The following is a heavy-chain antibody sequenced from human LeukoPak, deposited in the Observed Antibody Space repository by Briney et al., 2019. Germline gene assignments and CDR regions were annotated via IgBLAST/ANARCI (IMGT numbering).Heavy chain of an antibody. CDR3: ARGLVVVTAIPDY. CDR1: GFTFSSYW. CDR2: IKQDGSEK. J-gene: IGHJ4*02. V-gene: IGHV3-7*01. D-gene: IGHD2-21*02. Sequence: GGSLRLSCAASGFTFSSYWMSWVRQAPGKGLEWVANIKQDGSEKYYVDSVKGRFTISRDNAKNLLYLQMNSLRAEDTAVHYCARGLVVVTAIPDYWGQGTLVTVSS.